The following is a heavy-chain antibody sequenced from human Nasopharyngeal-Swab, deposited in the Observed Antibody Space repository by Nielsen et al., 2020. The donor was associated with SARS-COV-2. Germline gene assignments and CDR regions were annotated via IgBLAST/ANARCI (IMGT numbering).Heavy chain of an antibody. CDR3: AKYLGSGSYQAFCDY. V-gene: IGHV3-23*01. CDR1: GFTFSSSA. CDR2: IGAAGNT. D-gene: IGHD1-26*01. J-gene: IGHJ4*01. Sequence: GESLKISCAASGFTFSSSAISWVRQAPGMGLEWVSVIGAAGNTIYADSVKGRFTISRDNSKNTVYLQMNSLRAEDTAVYYCAKYLGSGSYQAFCDYWGHGTQVTASS.